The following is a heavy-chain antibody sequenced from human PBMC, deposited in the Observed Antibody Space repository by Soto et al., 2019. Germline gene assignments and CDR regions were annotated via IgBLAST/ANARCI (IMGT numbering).Heavy chain of an antibody. CDR1: GGSFSCYY. J-gene: IGHJ4*02. CDR2: INHRGST. V-gene: IGHV4-34*01. D-gene: IGHD6-19*01. CDR3: ARRTIAVAGTWFDY. Sequence: SETLSLTCAVYGGSFSCYYLSWLRQPPGKGLEWIGEINHRGSTNYNPSLKSRVTISVDTSKNQFSLKLSSVTAADTAVYYCARRTIAVAGTWFDYWGQGTLVTVSS.